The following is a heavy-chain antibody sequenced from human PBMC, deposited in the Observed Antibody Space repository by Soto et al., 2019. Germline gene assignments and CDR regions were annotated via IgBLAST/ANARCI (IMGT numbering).Heavy chain of an antibody. CDR3: ARDPQRRDGYNFDS. Sequence: GSLRLSCAASGFIFTDYSMAWIRQAPGKGLEWISYITTGGETTLYAASVEGRFTISRDNAKKALFLQMNSLRADDTAVYFCARDPQRRDGYNFDSWGQGTLVTVPS. V-gene: IGHV3-11*01. D-gene: IGHD5-12*01. CDR1: GFIFTDYS. J-gene: IGHJ4*02. CDR2: ITTGGETT.